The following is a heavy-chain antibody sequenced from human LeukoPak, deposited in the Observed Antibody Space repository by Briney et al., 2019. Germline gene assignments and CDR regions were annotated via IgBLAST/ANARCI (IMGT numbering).Heavy chain of an antibody. Sequence: PSETLSLTCAVYGGSFSGYYWSWIRQPPGKGLEWIGEINHSGSTNYNPSLKSRVTISVDTSKNQFSLKLSSVTAADTVVYYCASLRIITMIVVVRSLPPWGQGTLVTVSS. D-gene: IGHD3-22*01. V-gene: IGHV4-34*01. CDR3: ASLRIITMIVVVRSLPP. CDR2: INHSGST. CDR1: GGSFSGYY. J-gene: IGHJ5*02.